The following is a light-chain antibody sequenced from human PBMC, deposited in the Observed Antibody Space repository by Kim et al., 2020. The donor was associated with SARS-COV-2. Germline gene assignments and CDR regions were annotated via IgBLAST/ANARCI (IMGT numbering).Light chain of an antibody. CDR2: GDG. CDR3: AAWDGSLNVWV. J-gene: IGLJ3*02. V-gene: IGLV1-44*01. CDR1: KSNVGNNP. Sequence: GRGLTISCSGSKSNVGNNPVNWYQQFPGTAPKLLIYGDGQRPSGVLDRFSGSKSGTSASLAIGGLHSEDEADYYCAAWDGSLNVWVFGGGTQLTIL.